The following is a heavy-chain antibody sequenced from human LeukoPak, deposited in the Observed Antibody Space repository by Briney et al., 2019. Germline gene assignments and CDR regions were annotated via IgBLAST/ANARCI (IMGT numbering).Heavy chain of an antibody. Sequence: SGTLSLTCAVSGGSISSSNWWSWVRQPPGKGLEWIGEIYHSGSTNYNPSLKSRVTISVDKSKNQFSLKLSSVTAADTAVYYCARRPSSSPAGVWFDPWGQGTLVTVSS. V-gene: IGHV4-4*02. CDR3: ARRPSSSPAGVWFDP. CDR1: GGSISSSNW. J-gene: IGHJ5*02. D-gene: IGHD6-6*01. CDR2: IYHSGST.